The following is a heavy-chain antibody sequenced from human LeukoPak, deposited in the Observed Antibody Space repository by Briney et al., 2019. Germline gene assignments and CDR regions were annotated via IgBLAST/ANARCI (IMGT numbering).Heavy chain of an antibody. CDR2: INPSGGST. Sequence: GASVKVSCKASGYTFTSYYMHWVRQAPGQGLEWMGIINPSGGSTSYAQKFQGRVTMTRDTSTSTVYMELSSLRSEDTAVYYCAREGVDIVATIKDSKGYFDYWGQGTLVTVSS. J-gene: IGHJ4*02. CDR1: GYTFTSYY. D-gene: IGHD5-12*01. V-gene: IGHV1-46*01. CDR3: AREGVDIVATIKDSKGYFDY.